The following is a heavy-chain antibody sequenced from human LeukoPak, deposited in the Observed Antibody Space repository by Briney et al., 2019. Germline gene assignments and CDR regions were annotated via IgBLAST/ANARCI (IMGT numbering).Heavy chain of an antibody. CDR2: IYYSGST. V-gene: IGHV4-59*08. CDR1: GGSISSYY. CDR3: ARVVLWFGTPGWFDP. J-gene: IGHJ5*02. Sequence: SETLSLTCTVSGGSISSYYWSWIRQPPGKGLEWIGYIYYSGSTNYNPSLKSRVTISVDTSKNQFSLKLSSVTAADTAVYYCARVVLWFGTPGWFDPWGQGTLVTVSS. D-gene: IGHD3-10*01.